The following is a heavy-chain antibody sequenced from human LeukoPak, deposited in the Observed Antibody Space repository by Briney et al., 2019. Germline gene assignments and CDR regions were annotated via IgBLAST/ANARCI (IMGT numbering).Heavy chain of an antibody. V-gene: IGHV4-30-2*01. Sequence: SETLSLTCAVSGGSISSGGYSWSWIRQPPGKGLEWIGYIYHSGSTYYNPSLKGRVTISEDRPKNQFSLRLSSVTAADTAVYYCARGKVATINWFDPWGQGTLVTVSS. D-gene: IGHD5-24*01. CDR1: GGSISSGGYS. CDR3: ARGKVATINWFDP. J-gene: IGHJ5*02. CDR2: IYHSGST.